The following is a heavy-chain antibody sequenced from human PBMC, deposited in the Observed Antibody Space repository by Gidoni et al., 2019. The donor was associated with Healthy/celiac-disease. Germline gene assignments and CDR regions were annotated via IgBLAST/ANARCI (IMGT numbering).Heavy chain of an antibody. CDR1: GFTFRSSA. D-gene: IGHD2-2*01. CDR3: AKGAVVVVPANPMYSSGHYYFDY. CDR2: IRGSGGST. J-gene: IGHJ4*02. Sequence: EVQLLESGGGLVQPGGSLRLSCAASGFTFRSSAMSWVRQAPGKGLEWVSAIRGSGGSTSDADSVKGRFTISRDNSKNTLYLQMNSLRAEDTAVYYCAKGAVVVVPANPMYSSGHYYFDYWGQGTLVTVSS. V-gene: IGHV3-23*01.